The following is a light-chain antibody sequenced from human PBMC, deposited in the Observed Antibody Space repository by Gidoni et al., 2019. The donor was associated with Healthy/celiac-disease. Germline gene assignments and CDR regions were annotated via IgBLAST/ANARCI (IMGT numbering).Light chain of an antibody. Sequence: DIVMTQSPLSLPVTPGEPASISCRSSQSLLHSNGYNYLDWYLQKPEQSPQLLNYLGSKRASGVPDRCSGSGSGTDFTLKISRVEAEDVGVYYCMQALQSPYTFGQGTKLEIK. V-gene: IGKV2-28*01. CDR1: QSLLHSNGYNY. CDR2: LGS. J-gene: IGKJ2*01. CDR3: MQALQSPYT.